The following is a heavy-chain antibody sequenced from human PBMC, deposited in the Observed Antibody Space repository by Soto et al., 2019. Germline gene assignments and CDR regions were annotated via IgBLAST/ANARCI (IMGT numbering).Heavy chain of an antibody. V-gene: IGHV4-31*03. D-gene: IGHD2-8*01. Sequence: QVQLQESGPGLVKPSQTLSLTCTVSGGSISSGGYYWSWIRQHPGKGLEWIGYMYYSVNTYYNPSLKSRVTISGDTSKNQFSLKLSSVTAADTAVYYCARMVPYYFDSWGQGTLVTVSS. CDR1: GGSISSGGYY. CDR2: MYYSVNT. J-gene: IGHJ4*02. CDR3: ARMVPYYFDS.